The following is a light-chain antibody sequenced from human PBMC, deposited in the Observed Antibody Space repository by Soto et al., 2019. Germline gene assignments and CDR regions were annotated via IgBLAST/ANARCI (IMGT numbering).Light chain of an antibody. V-gene: IGLV1-40*01. CDR1: GSNIGAGYD. J-gene: IGLJ3*02. CDR3: GTWDSSLSAGRV. Sequence: QSVLTQPPSVSGAPGQRVTISCAGRGSNIGAGYDVHWYQQLPGTAPKLLIYGNFHRPSGVPDRFSGSKSGTSATLGITGLQTGDEADYYCGTWDSSLSAGRVFGGGTKLTVL. CDR2: GNF.